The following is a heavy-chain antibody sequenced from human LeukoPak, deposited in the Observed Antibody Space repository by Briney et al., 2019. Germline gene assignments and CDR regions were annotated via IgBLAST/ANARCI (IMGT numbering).Heavy chain of an antibody. D-gene: IGHD3-10*01. CDR3: ARDITMVRGVIIGYYYYMDV. J-gene: IGHJ6*03. V-gene: IGHV1-18*01. Sequence: ASVKVSCKASGYTFTSYGISWVRQAPGQGLEWMGWISAYNGNTNHAQKLQGRVTLTTDTSTSTAYMELRSLRSDDTAVYYCARDITMVRGVIIGYYYYMDVWGKGTTVTVSS. CDR1: GYTFTSYG. CDR2: ISAYNGNT.